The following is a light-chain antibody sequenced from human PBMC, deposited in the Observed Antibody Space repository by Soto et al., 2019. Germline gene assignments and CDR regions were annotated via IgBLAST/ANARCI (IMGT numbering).Light chain of an antibody. V-gene: IGKV3-20*01. J-gene: IGKJ1*01. CDR2: GAF. Sequence: EIVLTQSPGTLSLSPGERVTLSCRASQSVSSTYLAWYQHKPGQAPRLLIYGAFSRATGIPDRFSGSGSGTDFTLTISRLEPEDSAVYYGHQYGSSPWTFGQGTKVDIK. CDR3: HQYGSSPWT. CDR1: QSVSSTY.